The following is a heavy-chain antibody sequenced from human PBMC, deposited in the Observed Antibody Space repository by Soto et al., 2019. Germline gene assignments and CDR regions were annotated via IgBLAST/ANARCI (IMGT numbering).Heavy chain of an antibody. J-gene: IGHJ5*02. D-gene: IGHD6-6*01. V-gene: IGHV3-20*04. CDR1: GFTFDDYG. CDR3: ARGGRTQLGLDP. Sequence: GGSLRLSCAASGFTFDDYGMSWVRQAPGKGLEWVSGINWTGGSTGYADSVKGRFTISRDNSKNTLYLQMNSLRVEDTAVYYCARGGRTQLGLDPWGHGTPVTVSS. CDR2: INWTGGST.